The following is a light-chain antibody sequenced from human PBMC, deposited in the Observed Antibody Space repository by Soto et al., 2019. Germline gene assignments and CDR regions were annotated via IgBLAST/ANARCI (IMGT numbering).Light chain of an antibody. J-gene: IGLJ1*01. V-gene: IGLV1-44*01. CDR3: AAWDDSLNGYV. CDR1: NSNIGSNT. CDR2: SNN. Sequence: QAVLTQTPSASATPGQRVTISCSGTNSNIGSNTITWYQQLPGTAPKRLIHSNNQRPSGVPDRFSASKSGTSASRAISGLQSEDEADYYCAAWDDSLNGYVFGTGTKVTVL.